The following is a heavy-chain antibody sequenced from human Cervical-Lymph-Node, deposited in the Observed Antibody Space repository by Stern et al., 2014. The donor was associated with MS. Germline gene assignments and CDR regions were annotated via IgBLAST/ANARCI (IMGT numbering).Heavy chain of an antibody. CDR1: GFAFSSHV. CDR2: ISYDGINK. D-gene: IGHD6-6*01. V-gene: IGHV3-30*04. CDR3: ARVGIPYSTPSDYFDY. J-gene: IGHJ4*02. Sequence: QLVQSGGDMVQPGESLWLSCAASGFAFSSHVLHWVRQAPGKGLEWVAQISYDGINKHYADSVMGRFSISKDLSKNTVYLQMNSLRAEDTAVYYCARVGIPYSTPSDYFDYWGQGTLVTVSS.